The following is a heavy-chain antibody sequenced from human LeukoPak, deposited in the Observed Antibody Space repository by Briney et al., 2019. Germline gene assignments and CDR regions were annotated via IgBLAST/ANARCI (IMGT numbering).Heavy chain of an antibody. CDR3: ARDWEMAPLYGMDV. V-gene: IGHV3-21*01. CDR2: ISSSSYI. Sequence: GGSLRLSCAASGFTFSSYSMNWVRQAPGKGLEWVSSISSSSYIYYADSVKGRFTISRDNAKNSLYLQMNSLRAEDTAVYYCARDWEMAPLYGMDVWGQGTTVTVSS. J-gene: IGHJ6*02. CDR1: GFTFSSYS. D-gene: IGHD5-24*01.